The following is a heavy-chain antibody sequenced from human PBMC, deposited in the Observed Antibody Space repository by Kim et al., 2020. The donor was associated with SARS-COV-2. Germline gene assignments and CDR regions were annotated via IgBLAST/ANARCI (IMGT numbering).Heavy chain of an antibody. V-gene: IGHV3-30-3*01. CDR3: ARDPQLWLFGYFDY. Sequence: GGSLRLSCAASGFTFSSYAMHWVRQAPGKGLEWVAVISYDGSNKYYADSVKGRFTISRDNSKNTLYLQMNSLRAEDTAVYYCARDPQLWLFGYFDYWGQGTLVTVSS. J-gene: IGHJ4*02. CDR2: ISYDGSNK. D-gene: IGHD5-18*01. CDR1: GFTFSSYA.